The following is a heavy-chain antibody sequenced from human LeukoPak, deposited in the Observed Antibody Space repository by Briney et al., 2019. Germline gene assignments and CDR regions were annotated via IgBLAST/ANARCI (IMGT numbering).Heavy chain of an antibody. CDR1: GYTFTGYY. CDR2: INPNSGGT. V-gene: IGHV1-2*06. CDR3: ARGGSTEDAFDI. D-gene: IGHD1-26*01. Sequence: RASVRVSCKASGYTFTGYYMHWVRQAPGQGLEWMGRINPNSGGTNYAQKFQGRVTMTRDTSISTAYMELSRLRSDDTAVYYCARGGSTEDAFDIWGQGTMVTVSS. J-gene: IGHJ3*02.